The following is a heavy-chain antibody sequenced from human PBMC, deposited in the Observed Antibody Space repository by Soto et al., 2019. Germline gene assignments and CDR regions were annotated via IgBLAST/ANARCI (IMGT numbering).Heavy chain of an antibody. Sequence: QVQLVQSGAEVKKPGSSVRVSCKASGGTFSSYAISWVRQAPGQGLEWMGGIIPIFGTANYAQKFQGRVTITADESTSTAYMELSSLRSEDTAVYYCARSRVTYYYDRRAFDIWGQGTMVTVSS. V-gene: IGHV1-69*01. CDR1: GGTFSSYA. CDR3: ARSRVTYYYDRRAFDI. D-gene: IGHD3-22*01. J-gene: IGHJ3*02. CDR2: IIPIFGTA.